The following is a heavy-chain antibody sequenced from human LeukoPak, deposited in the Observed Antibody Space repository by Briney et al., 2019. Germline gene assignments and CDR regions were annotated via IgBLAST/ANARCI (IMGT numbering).Heavy chain of an antibody. Sequence: PGGSLRLSCAASGFTFSSYGMSWVRQAPGKGLEWASAINTSGGSTYYADSVKGRFTISRDNSKNTLYLQMNSLRAEDTAIYYCAKNGDRGAYCSGGSCYPYFYYYMDVWGKGTTVTISS. J-gene: IGHJ6*03. CDR1: GFTFSSYG. V-gene: IGHV3-23*01. CDR3: AKNGDRGAYCSGGSCYPYFYYYMDV. D-gene: IGHD2-15*01. CDR2: INTSGGST.